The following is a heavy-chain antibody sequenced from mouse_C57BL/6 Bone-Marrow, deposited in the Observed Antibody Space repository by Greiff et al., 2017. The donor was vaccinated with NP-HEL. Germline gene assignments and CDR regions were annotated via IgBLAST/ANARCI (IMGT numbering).Heavy chain of an antibody. J-gene: IGHJ1*03. D-gene: IGHD1-1*01. CDR2: ISNLAYSI. CDR1: GFTFSDYG. V-gene: IGHV5-15*01. Sequence: VQLKESGGGLVQPGGSLKLSCAASGFTFSDYGMAWVRQAPRKGPEWVAFISNLAYSIYYADTVTGRFTISRENAKNTLYLEMSSLRSEDTAMYYCARLNYGSSDWYFDVWGTGTTVTVSS. CDR3: ARLNYGSSDWYFDV.